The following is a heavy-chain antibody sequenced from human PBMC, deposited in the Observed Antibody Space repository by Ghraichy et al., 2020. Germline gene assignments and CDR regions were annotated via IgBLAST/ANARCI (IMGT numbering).Heavy chain of an antibody. CDR2: INPNSGGT. V-gene: IGHV1-2*02. CDR1: GYTFTGYY. D-gene: IGHD6-6*01. CDR3: AREQLVRYYYYGMDV. J-gene: IGHJ6*02. Sequence: ASVKVSCKASGYTFTGYYMHWVRQAPGQGLEWMGWINPNSGGTNYAQKFQGRVTMTRDTSISTAYMELSRLRSDDTAVYYCAREQLVRYYYYGMDVWGQGNTVTVSS.